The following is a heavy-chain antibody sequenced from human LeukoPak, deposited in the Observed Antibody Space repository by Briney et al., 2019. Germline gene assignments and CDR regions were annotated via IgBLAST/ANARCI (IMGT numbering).Heavy chain of an antibody. D-gene: IGHD3-10*01. Sequence: GASVKVSCKASGGTFSSYAISWVRQAPGQGLEWMGRIIPILGIANYAQKFQGRVTIIADKSTSTAYMELSSLRSEDTAVYYCARSYYGSGSYYVFDYWGQGALVTVSS. CDR2: IIPILGIA. CDR1: GGTFSSYA. J-gene: IGHJ4*02. CDR3: ARSYYGSGSYYVFDY. V-gene: IGHV1-69*04.